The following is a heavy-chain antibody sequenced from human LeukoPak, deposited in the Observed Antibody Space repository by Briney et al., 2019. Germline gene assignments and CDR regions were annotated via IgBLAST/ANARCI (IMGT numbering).Heavy chain of an antibody. D-gene: IGHD4-17*01. V-gene: IGHV3-11*01. CDR3: ARGYGDDGIDFYYMDV. CDR2: IGNSGSTL. Sequence: GGSLRLSCAASGFTFSDYYMSWIRQAPGKGLEWVLYIGNSGSTLYYADAVKGRFTISRDNAKNSLYLQMNSLRVEDTAVYYCARGYGDDGIDFYYMDVWGKGTTVTVSS. CDR1: GFTFSDYY. J-gene: IGHJ6*03.